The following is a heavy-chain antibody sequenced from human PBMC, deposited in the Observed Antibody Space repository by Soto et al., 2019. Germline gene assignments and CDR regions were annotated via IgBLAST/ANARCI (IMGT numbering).Heavy chain of an antibody. J-gene: IGHJ6*02. Sequence: QVQLQESGPGLVKPSQTLSLTCTVSGGSISSGGYYWSWIRQHPGKGLEWIGYIYYSGSTYYNPSLKSRVTIAVDTSKNRFSLKRSSLTAADTAVYYCAASCVGCGGFNYYGMDVWGHGTTVTVSS. V-gene: IGHV4-31*03. CDR1: GGSISSGGYY. CDR3: AASCVGCGGFNYYGMDV. D-gene: IGHD2-21*01. CDR2: IYYSGST.